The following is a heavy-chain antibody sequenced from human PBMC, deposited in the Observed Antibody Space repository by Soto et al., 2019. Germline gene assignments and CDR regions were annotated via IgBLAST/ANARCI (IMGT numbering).Heavy chain of an antibody. CDR3: AKSSRQLTHEAPYYYFYGMDA. D-gene: IGHD2-2*01. CDR2: LSGSGETT. J-gene: IGHJ6*02. CDR1: GFSYNNYA. V-gene: IGHV3-23*01. Sequence: EVQLLESGGGLVLPGESRRLSCAASGFSYNNYAMNWVRQAPGKGLEWVSSLSGSGETTYYADSVAGRFTISRDNSRNTLFLQMNSLSADDTAIYYCAKSSRQLTHEAPYYYFYGMDAWGQGTTVSVSS.